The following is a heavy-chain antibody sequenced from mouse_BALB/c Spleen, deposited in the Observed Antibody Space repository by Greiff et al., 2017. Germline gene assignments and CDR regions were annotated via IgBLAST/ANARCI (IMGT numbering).Heavy chain of an antibody. J-gene: IGHJ2*01. CDR3: ARSDGYDFDY. Sequence: DVKLVESGGGLVKPGGSLKLSCAASGFTFSSYAMSWVRQTPEKRLEWVATISSGGSYTYYPDSVKGRFTISRDNAKNTLYLQMSSLRSEDTAMYYCARSDGYDFDYWGQGTTLTVSS. CDR1: GFTFSSYA. CDR2: ISSGGSYT. D-gene: IGHD2-3*01. V-gene: IGHV5-9-3*01.